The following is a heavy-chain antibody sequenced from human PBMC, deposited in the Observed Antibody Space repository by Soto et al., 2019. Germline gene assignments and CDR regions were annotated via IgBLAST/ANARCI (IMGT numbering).Heavy chain of an antibody. D-gene: IGHD3-22*01. CDR3: AKMREDYYDSSRFDY. V-gene: IGHV3-23*01. CDR1: GFTFSSYA. CDR2: ISGSGGST. J-gene: IGHJ4*02. Sequence: EVQLLESGGGLVQPGGSLRLSCAASGFTFSSYAMSWVRQAPGKGLEWVSAISGSGGSTYYADSVKGRFTISRDNSKNTLDLQMNSLRAEDTAVYYCAKMREDYYDSSRFDYWGQGTLVTVSS.